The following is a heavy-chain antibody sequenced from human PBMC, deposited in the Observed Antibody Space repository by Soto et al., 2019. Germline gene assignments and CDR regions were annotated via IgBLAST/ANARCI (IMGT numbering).Heavy chain of an antibody. J-gene: IGHJ3*02. CDR2: MTPSDGST. CDR3: AKYCGGDCSNGFDI. V-gene: IGHV1-46*02. CDR1: ADIFNNYY. D-gene: IGHD2-21*02. Sequence: ASVKLSCKTSADIFNNYYMHWVRQAPGQGLEWMGVMTPSDGSTNYAQSFQGRVTMTRDTSTRTVYVELSSLRSEDTAVYYCAKYCGGDCSNGFDIWGQGPKVTVSS.